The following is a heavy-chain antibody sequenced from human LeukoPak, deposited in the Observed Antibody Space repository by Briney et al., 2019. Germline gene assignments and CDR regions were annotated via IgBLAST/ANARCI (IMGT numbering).Heavy chain of an antibody. CDR2: ISPYNGNT. CDR3: ARDTPYEAGSYYMDV. V-gene: IGHV1-18*04. J-gene: IGHJ6*03. D-gene: IGHD5-12*01. CDR1: GYTFTGYY. Sequence: ASVKVSCKASGYTFTGYYMHWVRQAPGQGLEWMGWISPYNGNTNYAQKFQGRVTMTTDTSTSTAYMELRSLRSEDTAVYYCARDTPYEAGSYYMDVWGKGTTVTVSS.